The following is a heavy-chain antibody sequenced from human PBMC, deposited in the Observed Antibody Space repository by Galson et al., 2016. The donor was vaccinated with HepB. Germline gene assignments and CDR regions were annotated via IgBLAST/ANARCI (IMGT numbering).Heavy chain of an antibody. CDR2: INPSGGST. Sequence: SVKVSCKASGYTFTSYYMHWVRQAPGQGLEWMGIINPSGGSTSYAQKFQGRVTMTRDTFTSTVYMELSSLRSEDTAVYYCARAYCGGDCYSYGMDVWGQGTTVTVSS. D-gene: IGHD2-21*01. V-gene: IGHV1-46*01. CDR1: GYTFTSYY. J-gene: IGHJ6*02. CDR3: ARAYCGGDCYSYGMDV.